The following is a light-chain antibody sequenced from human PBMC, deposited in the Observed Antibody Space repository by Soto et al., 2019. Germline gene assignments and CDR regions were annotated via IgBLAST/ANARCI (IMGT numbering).Light chain of an antibody. V-gene: IGKV1-5*01. CDR2: HAS. CDR3: QQYNSYSEA. CDR1: RSISGW. Sequence: DIQRTQSPSTMSAFVGDRVTITCPASRSISGWMAWYQQKPGKAPQLLIFHASTLESGVPSRFSGSGSGTEFTLTISSLQPDDFATYYCQQYNSYSEAFGQGTKVDI. J-gene: IGKJ1*01.